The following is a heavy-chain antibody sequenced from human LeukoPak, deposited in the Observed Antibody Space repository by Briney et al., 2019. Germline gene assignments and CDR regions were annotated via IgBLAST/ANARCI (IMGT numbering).Heavy chain of an antibody. Sequence: WGSLRLSCAASGFPFSNYETNWVRQAPGKGLEWISYISISGTTFYYADSVKGRFTISRDNAKNSLYLQMNSLRAGDTAVYYCARTTAHHAFDIWGQVTTAVVSS. V-gene: IGHV3-48*03. CDR3: ARTTAHHAFDI. J-gene: IGHJ3*02. CDR1: GFPFSNYE. CDR2: ISISGTTF. D-gene: IGHD1-1*01.